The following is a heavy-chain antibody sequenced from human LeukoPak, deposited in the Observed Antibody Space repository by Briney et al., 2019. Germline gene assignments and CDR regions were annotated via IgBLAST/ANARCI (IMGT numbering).Heavy chain of an antibody. V-gene: IGHV3-23*01. CDR1: GFTLSSYA. Sequence: GGSLRLSCAASGFTLSSYAINWVRQAPGKGLEWVSAVSGSGGTTYYADSVKGRFTISRDNSKNTLYLQMNSLRAEDTAVYYCAKERVRCSSASCYPDAFDIWGQGTMVTVSS. D-gene: IGHD2-2*01. J-gene: IGHJ3*02. CDR3: AKERVRCSSASCYPDAFDI. CDR2: VSGSGGTT.